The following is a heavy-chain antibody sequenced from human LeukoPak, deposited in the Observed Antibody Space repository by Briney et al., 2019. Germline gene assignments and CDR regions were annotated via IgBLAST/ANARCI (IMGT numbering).Heavy chain of an antibody. CDR2: IKKDGREI. J-gene: IGHJ4*02. CDR1: GFTFSTSW. Sequence: GGSLRLSCAASGFTFSTSWMSWVRQAPGKGLEWVANIKKDGREIYYAESVKGRFTISRDNAKNSLYLQMNSLRDEDTAVYYCASEGGSVAPNYFNYWGQGTLVTVSS. CDR3: ASEGGSVAPNYFNY. V-gene: IGHV3-7*01. D-gene: IGHD3-16*01.